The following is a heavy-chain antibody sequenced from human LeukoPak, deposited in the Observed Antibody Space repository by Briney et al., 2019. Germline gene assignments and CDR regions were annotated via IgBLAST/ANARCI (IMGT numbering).Heavy chain of an antibody. J-gene: IGHJ6*02. D-gene: IGHD3-3*01. CDR2: IIPILGIA. CDR1: GGTFSSYA. Sequence: ASVKVSCKASGGTFSSYAISWVRQAPGQGLEWMGRIIPILGIANYAQKLQGRVTITADKSTSTAYMELSSLRSEDTAVYYCARGELRLNGMDVWGQGTTVTVSS. CDR3: ARGELRLNGMDV. V-gene: IGHV1-69*04.